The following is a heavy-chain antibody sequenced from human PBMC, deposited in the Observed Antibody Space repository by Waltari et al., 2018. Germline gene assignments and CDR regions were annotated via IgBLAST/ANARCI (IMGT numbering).Heavy chain of an antibody. CDR1: GFTFDDYA. CDR2: ISCNSGKI. D-gene: IGHD1-26*01. Sequence: EVQLVESGGGLVQPGRSLRLSCAASGFTFDDYAMHWVRQAPGEGQEWVSGISCNSGKIGYADAMKGRFTISRDNAKNSLYLQMNRLRTGDTALYYCAKGHSGSYGLDSWGQGTLVTVSP. J-gene: IGHJ4*02. V-gene: IGHV3-9*01. CDR3: AKGHSGSYGLDS.